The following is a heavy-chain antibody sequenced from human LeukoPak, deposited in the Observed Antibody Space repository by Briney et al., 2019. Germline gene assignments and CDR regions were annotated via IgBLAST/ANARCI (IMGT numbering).Heavy chain of an antibody. V-gene: IGHV3-21*04. CDR3: AKPGGSDPVDY. Sequence: GGSLRLSCAASGFTFSSYSMNWVRQAPGKGLEWVSSISSSSSYIYYADSVKGRFTISRDKSKNTLYLQMNSLRAEDTAVYYCAKPGGSDPVDYWGQGTLVTVSS. J-gene: IGHJ4*02. CDR2: ISSSSSYI. CDR1: GFTFSSYS. D-gene: IGHD1-26*01.